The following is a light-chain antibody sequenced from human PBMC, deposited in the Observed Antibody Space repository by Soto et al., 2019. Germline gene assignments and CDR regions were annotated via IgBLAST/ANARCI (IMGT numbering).Light chain of an antibody. CDR3: HQGFT. V-gene: IGKV4-1*01. CDR1: QSVLYSSNNKNY. CDR2: WAS. J-gene: IGKJ3*01. Sequence: DIVMTQSPDSLAVSLGERATINCKSSQSVLYSSNNKNYLAWYQQKPGQPPKLLIYWASTRESGVPDRFSGSGSGTDFTLTISSLQAEDVAVYYCHQGFTFGPGTKVDIK.